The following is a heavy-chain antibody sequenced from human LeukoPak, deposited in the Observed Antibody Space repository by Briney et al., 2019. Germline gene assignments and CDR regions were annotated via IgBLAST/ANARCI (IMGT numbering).Heavy chain of an antibody. CDR2: IYYSGST. CDR3: AKVRGYSYGFLGEGFGY. Sequence: PSETLSLTCTVSGGSISSYYWSWIRQPPGKGLEWIGYIYYSGSTNYNPSLKSRVTISVDTSKNQFSLKLSSVTAADTAVYYCAKVRGYSYGFLGEGFGYWGQGTLVTVSS. D-gene: IGHD5-18*01. J-gene: IGHJ4*02. V-gene: IGHV4-59*01. CDR1: GGSISSYY.